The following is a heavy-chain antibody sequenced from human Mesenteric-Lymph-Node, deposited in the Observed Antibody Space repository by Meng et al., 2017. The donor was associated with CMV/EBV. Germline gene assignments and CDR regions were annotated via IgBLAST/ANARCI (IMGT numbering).Heavy chain of an antibody. D-gene: IGHD2-2*03. Sequence: GGSLRLSCAASGFTFSSYGMHWVRQAPGKGLEWVAFIRYDGSNKYYADSVKGRFTISRDNSKNTLYLQMNSLRAEDTAVYYCAKDMDIVVVPAAHAFDIWGQGTMVTVSS. CDR1: GFTFSSYG. CDR2: IRYDGSNK. CDR3: AKDMDIVVVPAAHAFDI. J-gene: IGHJ3*02. V-gene: IGHV3-30*02.